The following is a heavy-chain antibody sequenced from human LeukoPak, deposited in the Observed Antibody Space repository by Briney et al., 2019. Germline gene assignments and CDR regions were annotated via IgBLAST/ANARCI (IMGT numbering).Heavy chain of an antibody. CDR1: GYTFSGYY. Sequence: GASVKVSCKASGYTFSGYYMHWVRQAPGQGLEWMGWINPNTGGTNYAQKFQGRVTMTRDTSISTAYMELSRLRSDDTAVYYCARASSRITMVRGVISLPGYWGQGTLVTVSS. D-gene: IGHD3-10*01. CDR2: INPNTGGT. V-gene: IGHV1-2*02. CDR3: ARASSRITMVRGVISLPGY. J-gene: IGHJ4*02.